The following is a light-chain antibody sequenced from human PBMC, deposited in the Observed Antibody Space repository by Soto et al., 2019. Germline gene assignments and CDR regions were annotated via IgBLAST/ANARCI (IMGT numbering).Light chain of an antibody. Sequence: QSVLAQPASVSGSPGQSITISCTGASCYVGTYSLVSWYQQHPGKAPKVVIYEGHKRPSGVPDRFSGSTSVNTASLTISGLQTDDEADYYCCLYVGATTYVFXTGPKVTVL. CDR1: SCYVGTYSL. J-gene: IGLJ1*01. V-gene: IGLV2-23*01. CDR3: CLYVGATTYV. CDR2: EGH.